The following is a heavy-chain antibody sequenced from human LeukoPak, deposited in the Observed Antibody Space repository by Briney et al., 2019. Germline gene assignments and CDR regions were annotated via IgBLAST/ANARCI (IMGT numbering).Heavy chain of an antibody. V-gene: IGHV3-30*04. J-gene: IGHJ6*04. Sequence: PGGSLRLSCAASRFTFSSYAMHWVRQAPGKGLEWVAVISYDGSNKYYADSVKGRFTISRDNSKNTLYLQMNSLRAEDTAVYYCARAFNYYVTASYYGMDVWAKGPRSPSPQ. CDR3: ARAFNYYVTASYYGMDV. D-gene: IGHD3-10*02. CDR2: ISYDGSNK. CDR1: RFTFSSYA.